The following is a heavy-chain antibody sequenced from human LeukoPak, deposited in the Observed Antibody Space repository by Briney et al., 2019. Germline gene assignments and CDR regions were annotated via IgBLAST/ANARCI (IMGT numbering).Heavy chain of an antibody. D-gene: IGHD2-2*01. J-gene: IGHJ6*03. Sequence: SETLSLTCTVSGGSISSYYWSWIRQPPGKGLEWIGYIYYSGSTNYNPSLKSRVTISVDTSKNQFSLKLSSVTAADTAVYYCARVSDCSSTSCYFLYYYMDVWGKGTTVTVSS. CDR3: ARVSDCSSTSCYFLYYYMDV. CDR2: IYYSGST. V-gene: IGHV4-59*01. CDR1: GGSISSYY.